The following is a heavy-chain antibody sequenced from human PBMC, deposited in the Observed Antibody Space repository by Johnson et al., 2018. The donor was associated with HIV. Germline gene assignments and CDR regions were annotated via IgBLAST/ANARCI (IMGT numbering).Heavy chain of an antibody. Sequence: EVQLVESGGGVVQPGRSLRLSCAASGFTFSSYGMHWVRQAPGKGLEWVSYISSSGSTIYYADSVKGRFTISRDNAKNSLYLQMNSLRAEDTAAYYCARGIVVGPAADAFDIWGQGTMVTVSS. CDR3: ARGIVVGPAADAFDI. CDR1: GFTFSSYG. J-gene: IGHJ3*02. D-gene: IGHD2-2*01. V-gene: IGHV3-48*04. CDR2: ISSSGSTI.